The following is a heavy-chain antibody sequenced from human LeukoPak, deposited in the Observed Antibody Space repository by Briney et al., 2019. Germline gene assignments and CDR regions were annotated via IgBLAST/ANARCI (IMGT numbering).Heavy chain of an antibody. CDR1: GFTFDDYA. Sequence: GGSLRLSCAASGFTFDDYAMYWVRQAPGKGLEWVSLISGDGGSTYYADSVKGRFTISRDNSKNSLYLQMNSLRTEDTALYYCAKGGFWSGYYKTPPYYYYYYMDVWGKGTTVTVSS. CDR3: AKGGFWSGYYKTPPYYYYYYMDV. D-gene: IGHD3-3*01. V-gene: IGHV3-43*02. CDR2: ISGDGGST. J-gene: IGHJ6*03.